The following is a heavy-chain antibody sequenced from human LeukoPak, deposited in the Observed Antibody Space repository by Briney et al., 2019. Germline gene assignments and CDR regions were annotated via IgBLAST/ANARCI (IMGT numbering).Heavy chain of an antibody. D-gene: IGHD4-23*01. CDR3: ARERQRWWRDWNDAFDI. V-gene: IGHV3-53*05. CDR1: GFTVITNY. Sequence: GGSLRLSCAVSGFTVITNYMSWVRQAPGKGLQWVSVIYSDGTTFYADSVKGRFTISRDNSKNTLYLQMNSLRAEDTAVYYCARERQRWWRDWNDAFDIWGQGTMVTVSS. CDR2: IYSDGTT. J-gene: IGHJ3*02.